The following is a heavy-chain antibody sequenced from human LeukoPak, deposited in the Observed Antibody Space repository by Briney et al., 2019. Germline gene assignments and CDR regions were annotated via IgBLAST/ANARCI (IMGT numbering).Heavy chain of an antibody. J-gene: IGHJ4*02. D-gene: IGHD3-10*01. CDR3: ARSITMVRGVIKGLDY. CDR2: MNPNSGNT. V-gene: IGHV1-8*01. Sequence: ASVKVSCKASGYTFTSYDINWLRQATGQGLEWMGWMNPNSGNTGYAQKFQGRVTMTRNTSISTAYMELSSLRSEDTAVYYCARSITMVRGVIKGLDYWGQGTLVTVSS. CDR1: GYTFTSYD.